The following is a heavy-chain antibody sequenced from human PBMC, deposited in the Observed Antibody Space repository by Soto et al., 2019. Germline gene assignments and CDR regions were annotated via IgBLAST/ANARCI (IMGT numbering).Heavy chain of an antibody. CDR3: ARDEYGDYVCDY. J-gene: IGHJ4*02. CDR2: ISYDGSNK. D-gene: IGHD4-17*01. CDR1: GFTFSSYA. V-gene: IGHV3-30-3*01. Sequence: GGSLRLSCAASGFTFSSYAMHWVRQAPGKGLEWVAVISYDGSNKYYADSVKGRFTISRDNSKNTLYLQMNSLRAEDTAVYYCARDEYGDYVCDYWGQGTLVTVSS.